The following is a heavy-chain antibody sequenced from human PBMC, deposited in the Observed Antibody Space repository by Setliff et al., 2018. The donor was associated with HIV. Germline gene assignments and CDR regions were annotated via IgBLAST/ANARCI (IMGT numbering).Heavy chain of an antibody. D-gene: IGHD3-3*01. V-gene: IGHV4-59*11. CDR1: GGSIRSHY. CDR2: IYYSGST. CDR3: ARLRGSYDFSNWFDP. Sequence: SETLSLTCTVSGGSIRSHYWSWMRQPPGKRREWIGFIYYSGSTNYNPSLKSRVTISVATAKNQFSLKLSSVTSADTAVYYCARLRGSYDFSNWFDPWGQGTQGTVSS. J-gene: IGHJ5*02.